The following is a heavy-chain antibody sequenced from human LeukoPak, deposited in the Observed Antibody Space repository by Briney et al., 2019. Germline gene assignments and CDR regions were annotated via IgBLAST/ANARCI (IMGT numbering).Heavy chain of an antibody. D-gene: IGHD3-3*01. CDR3: ARVSTYYDFWSAPRPLYYFDY. Sequence: GASVKVSCKASGYTFTSYDINWVRQATGQGLGWMGWMNPNSGNTGYAQKFQGRVTMTRNTSISTAYMELSSLISEDTAVYYCARVSTYYDFWSAPRPLYYFDYWGQGTLVTVSS. V-gene: IGHV1-8*01. J-gene: IGHJ4*02. CDR2: MNPNSGNT. CDR1: GYTFTSYD.